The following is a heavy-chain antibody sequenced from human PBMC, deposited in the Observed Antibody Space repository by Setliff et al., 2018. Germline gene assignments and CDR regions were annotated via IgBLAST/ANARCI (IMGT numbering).Heavy chain of an antibody. CDR1: GHFISSGYY. CDR2: IYHSGST. D-gene: IGHD2-15*01. CDR3: ARRHCSGGSCYSLNYFDY. J-gene: IGHJ4*02. V-gene: IGHV4-38-2*01. Sequence: NPSETLSLTCAVSGHFISSGYYWGWIRQPPGKGLEWIGSIYHSGSTYYNPSLKSRVTISVDTSKKQFSLKLSSVTAADTAVYYCARRHCSGGSCYSLNYFDYWGQGTLVTVSS.